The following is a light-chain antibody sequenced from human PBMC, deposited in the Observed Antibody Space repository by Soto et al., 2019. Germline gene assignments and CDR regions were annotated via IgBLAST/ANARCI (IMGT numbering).Light chain of an antibody. V-gene: IGLV2-11*01. CDR3: CSDAGDLAL. CDR2: DVS. CDR1: SSDVGGYDF. J-gene: IGLJ2*01. Sequence: QSVLTQPRSVSGSPGQSVTISCTGTSSDVGGYDFVSWYQQHPGKAPKLMISDVSKRPSGVPDRFSGSKSGNTASLTISGLQAEDEADYYCCSDAGDLALFGGGTKVTVL.